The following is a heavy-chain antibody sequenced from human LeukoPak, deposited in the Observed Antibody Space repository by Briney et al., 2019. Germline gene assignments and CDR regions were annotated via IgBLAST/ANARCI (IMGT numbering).Heavy chain of an antibody. CDR1: GFSLTTYA. CDR3: AKGRWGLTINNFDL. J-gene: IGHJ3*01. Sequence: GGTLRLSCAASGFSLTTYAMGWVRQAPGKGLEWVSVISDRGDNTYYGDSVKGRFTISRDSSKNTLYLQMNSLGGEDTALYYCAKGRWGLTINNFDLWGQGTMVTVSS. V-gene: IGHV3-23*01. D-gene: IGHD7-27*01. CDR2: ISDRGDNT.